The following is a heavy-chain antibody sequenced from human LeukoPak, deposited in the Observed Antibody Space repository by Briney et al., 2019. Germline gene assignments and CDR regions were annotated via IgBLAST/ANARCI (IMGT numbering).Heavy chain of an antibody. V-gene: IGHV3-48*03. Sequence: GGSLTLSCAASGFTFSSYEMNWVRQAPGKGPEWVSYISSSGSTIYYADSVKGRFTISRDNAKNSLYLQMNRLRAEDTAVYYCAELGITMIGGVWGKGTTVTISS. CDR1: GFTFSSYE. D-gene: IGHD3-10*02. CDR2: ISSSGSTI. J-gene: IGHJ6*04. CDR3: AELGITMIGGV.